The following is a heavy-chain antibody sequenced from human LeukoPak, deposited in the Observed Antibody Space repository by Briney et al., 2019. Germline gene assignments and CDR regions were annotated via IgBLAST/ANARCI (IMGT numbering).Heavy chain of an antibody. Sequence: SETLSLTCTVSGGSISSYYWSWIRQPPGKGLEWIGYIYYSGSTNYNPSLKSRVTISVDTSKNQFSLKLSSVTAADTAVYYCAREVYSSPFDIWGQGTMVTVSS. CDR3: AREVYSSPFDI. V-gene: IGHV4-59*01. CDR2: IYYSGST. J-gene: IGHJ3*02. CDR1: GGSISSYY. D-gene: IGHD6-19*01.